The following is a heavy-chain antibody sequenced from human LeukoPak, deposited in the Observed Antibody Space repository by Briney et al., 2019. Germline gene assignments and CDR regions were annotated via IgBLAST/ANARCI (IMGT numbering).Heavy chain of an antibody. J-gene: IGHJ4*02. CDR1: GGSISSSSYF. CDR3: ARIEAAWRDFDY. V-gene: IGHV4-39*01. Sequence: PSETLSLTCTVSGGSISSSSYFWGWIRRAPGKGLEWIGSIYYSGRTYYNPSLKSPVTISVDTSKNQFSLKLSSVTAADTAVYYCARIEAAWRDFDYWGQGTLVTVSS. CDR2: IYYSGRT. D-gene: IGHD6-13*01.